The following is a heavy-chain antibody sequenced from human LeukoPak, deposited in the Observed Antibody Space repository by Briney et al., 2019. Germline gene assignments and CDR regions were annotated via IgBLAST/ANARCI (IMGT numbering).Heavy chain of an antibody. V-gene: IGHV1-18*01. CDR3: ARASLMGSGSYSPLDY. CDR2: ISAYNGNT. J-gene: IGHJ4*02. Sequence: GASVKVSCKASGYTFTSYGISWVRQAPGQGLEWMGWISAYNGNTNYAQKLQGRVTMTTDTSTSTAYMELRSLRSDDTAVYYCARASLMGSGSYSPLDYWGQGTLVTVSS. CDR1: GYTFTSYG. D-gene: IGHD3-10*01.